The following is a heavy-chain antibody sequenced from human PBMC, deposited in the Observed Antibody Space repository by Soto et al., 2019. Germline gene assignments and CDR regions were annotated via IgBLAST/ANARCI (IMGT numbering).Heavy chain of an antibody. CDR3: ARGFPTGGNTGDY. J-gene: IGHJ4*02. CDR2: INSDGSST. V-gene: IGHV3-74*01. D-gene: IGHD3-10*01. CDR1: GFTFSSYW. Sequence: EVQLVESGGGLVQPGGSLRLSCAASGFTFSSYWMHWVRQAPGKGLVWVSRINSDGSSTDYADSVKGRFTISRDNAKNTLYLQVNSLRAEDTVVYYCARGFPTGGNTGDYWGQGTLVTVSS.